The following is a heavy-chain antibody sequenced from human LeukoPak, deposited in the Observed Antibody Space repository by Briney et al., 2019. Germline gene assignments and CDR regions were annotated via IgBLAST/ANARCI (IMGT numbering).Heavy chain of an antibody. CDR3: ARAKLGPVVVTAIGDY. Sequence: GKSLKISCKGSGYSFTSYWIGWVRQMPGKGLEWMGIIYPGDSDTRYSPSFQGQVTISADKSISTAYLQWSSLKASDTAMYYCARAKLGPVVVTAIGDYWGQGTLVTVSS. CDR2: IYPGDSDT. V-gene: IGHV5-51*01. D-gene: IGHD2-21*02. J-gene: IGHJ4*02. CDR1: GYSFTSYW.